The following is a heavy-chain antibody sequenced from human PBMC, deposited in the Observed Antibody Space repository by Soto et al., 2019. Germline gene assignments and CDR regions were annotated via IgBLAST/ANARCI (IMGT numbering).Heavy chain of an antibody. CDR1: GDSISNSRW. CDR2: IFHSGDT. Sequence: QVQLQESGPGLVKPSGTLSLTCAVSGDSISNSRWWTWVRQPPGKGLEWSGDIFHSGDTNYNTSLKSRVFISVDKSQNQFSLEVSSVTAADTAVYYCAYSTGWYRHDVWGQGTLVTVSS. CDR3: AYSTGWYRHDV. J-gene: IGHJ3*01. D-gene: IGHD6-19*01. V-gene: IGHV4-4*02.